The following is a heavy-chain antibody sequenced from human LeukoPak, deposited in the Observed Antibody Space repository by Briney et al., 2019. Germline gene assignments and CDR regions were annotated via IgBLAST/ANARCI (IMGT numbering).Heavy chain of an antibody. CDR1: GFAFSSYW. CDR3: SSQPAVLDLDC. V-gene: IGHV3-7*01. Sequence: GGSLRLSCAASGFAFSSYWMTWVRQAPGKGREWVANIKPDGSGKNYVDSVKGRFTISRDNAKNSLYLQMRGLRVEDTAVYYCSSQPAVLDLDCWGQGALVTVSS. D-gene: IGHD2/OR15-2a*01. J-gene: IGHJ4*02. CDR2: IKPDGSGK.